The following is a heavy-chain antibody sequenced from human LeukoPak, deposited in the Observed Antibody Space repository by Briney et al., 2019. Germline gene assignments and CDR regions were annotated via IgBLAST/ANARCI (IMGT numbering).Heavy chain of an antibody. J-gene: IGHJ4*02. CDR3: ARDRDSSGYYYV. CDR1: GGSFSGYY. D-gene: IGHD3-22*01. CDR2: IYSGGST. V-gene: IGHV3-53*01. Sequence: TSETLSLTCAVYGGSFSGYYWSWVRQAPGKGLEWVSVIYSGGSTYYADSVKGRFTISRDNSKNTLYLQMDSLRAEDTAVYYCARDRDSSGYYYVWGQGTLVTVSS.